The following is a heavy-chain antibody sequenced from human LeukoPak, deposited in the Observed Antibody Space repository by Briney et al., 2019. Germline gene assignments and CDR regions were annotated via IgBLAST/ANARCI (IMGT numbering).Heavy chain of an antibody. Sequence: SETLPLTCTVSGGSISSGSYYWSWIRQPAGKGLEWIGRIYTSGSTNYNPSLKSRVTISVDTSKNQFSLKLSSVTAADTAVYYCAREAAKYYYDSSGYHPDAFDIWGQGTMVTVSS. V-gene: IGHV4-61*02. CDR2: IYTSGST. CDR1: GGSISSGSYY. CDR3: AREAAKYYYDSSGYHPDAFDI. D-gene: IGHD3-22*01. J-gene: IGHJ3*02.